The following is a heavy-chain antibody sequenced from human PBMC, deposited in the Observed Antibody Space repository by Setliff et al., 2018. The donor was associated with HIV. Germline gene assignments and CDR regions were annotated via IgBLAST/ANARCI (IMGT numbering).Heavy chain of an antibody. CDR3: ARDSDNFWSGYYAAFDY. CDR1: GGTFSRYA. D-gene: IGHD3-3*01. Sequence: SVKVSCKASGGTFSRYAISWVRQAPGQGLEWMGGIIPIFGTTNSAQKFQDRVSFTADESTSTAYMELTSLRSDDTAVYYCARDSDNFWSGYYAAFDYWGQGTLVTVSS. J-gene: IGHJ4*02. V-gene: IGHV1-69*13. CDR2: IIPIFGTT.